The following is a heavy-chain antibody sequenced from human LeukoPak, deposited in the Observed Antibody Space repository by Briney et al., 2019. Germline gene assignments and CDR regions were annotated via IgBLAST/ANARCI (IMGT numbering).Heavy chain of an antibody. CDR1: GFTLTKYG. CDR2: IYSGGST. J-gene: IGHJ4*02. CDR3: ARGHDPDFDY. V-gene: IGHV3-66*01. Sequence: GGSLRLSCAASGFTLTKYGMHWVRQAPGKGLEWVAVIYSGGSTYYADSVKGRFTISRDNSKNTLYLQMNSLRAEDTAVYYCARGHDPDFDYWGQGTLVTVSS. D-gene: IGHD1-14*01.